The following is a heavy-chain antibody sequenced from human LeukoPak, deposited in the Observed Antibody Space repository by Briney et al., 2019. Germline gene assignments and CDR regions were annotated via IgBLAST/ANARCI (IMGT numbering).Heavy chain of an antibody. D-gene: IGHD2-21*02. CDR3: AKGGIVVVTATDDAFDI. CDR2: ISGSGGST. J-gene: IGHJ3*02. V-gene: IGHV3-23*01. CDR1: GFAFSSYA. Sequence: GGSLRLSCAASGFAFSSYAMSWVRQAPGKGLEWVSAISGSGGSTYYADSVKGRFTISRDNSKNTLYLQMNSLRAEDTAVYYCAKGGIVVVTATDDAFDIWGQGTMVTVSS.